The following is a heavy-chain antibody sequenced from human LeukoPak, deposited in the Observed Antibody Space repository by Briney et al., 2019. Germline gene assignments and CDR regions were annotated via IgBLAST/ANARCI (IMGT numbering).Heavy chain of an antibody. V-gene: IGHV4-59*01. Sequence: SETLSLTCTVSGGSISSYYWSWIRQPPGKGLEWIGNIYSSGSTSYNPSLKSRVTVSVDTSKNQFSLKLSSVTAADTAVYYCASLERGYCSSTSCYPYGAFDIWGQGTMVTVSS. CDR1: GGSISSYY. CDR3: ASLERGYCSSTSCYPYGAFDI. J-gene: IGHJ3*02. CDR2: IYSSGST. D-gene: IGHD2-2*01.